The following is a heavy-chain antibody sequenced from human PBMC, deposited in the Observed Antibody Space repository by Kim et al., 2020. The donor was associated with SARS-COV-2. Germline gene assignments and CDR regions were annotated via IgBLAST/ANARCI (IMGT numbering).Heavy chain of an antibody. CDR2: ISYDGSNK. CDR1: GFTFSSYG. CDR3: AKYGEGSGGSPLDY. Sequence: GGSLRLSCAASGFTFSSYGMHWVRQAPGKGLEWVAVISYDGSNKYYADSVKGRFTISRDNSKNTLYLQMNSLRAEDTAVYYCAKYGEGSGGSPLDYWGQGTLVTVSS. V-gene: IGHV3-30*18. D-gene: IGHD2-15*01. J-gene: IGHJ4*02.